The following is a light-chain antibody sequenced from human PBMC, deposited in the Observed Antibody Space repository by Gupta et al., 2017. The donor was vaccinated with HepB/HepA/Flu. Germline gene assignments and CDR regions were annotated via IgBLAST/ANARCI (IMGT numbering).Light chain of an antibody. J-gene: IGLJ3*02. CDR2: GNT. V-gene: IGLV1-40*01. CDR1: SSNIGTGYD. CDR3: QSYDSSLRAWV. Sequence: QSVLTQPPSVSGAPGRTVTISCTGGSSNIGTGYDVHWYQQIPGTAPKVVIFGNTNRPSGVPDRFSGSKSGTSASLAISGLQAEDEADYYCQSYDSSLRAWVFGGGTKLTVL.